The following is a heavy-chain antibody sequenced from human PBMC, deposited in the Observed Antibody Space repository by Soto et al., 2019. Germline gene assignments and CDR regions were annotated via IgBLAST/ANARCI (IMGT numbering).Heavy chain of an antibody. D-gene: IGHD4-17*01. CDR3: ARGRPSFTVTAIYYHPGMDV. Sequence: QVPLVQSGAEVKKPGASVKVSCKVSGYTLTELSMHWVRQAPGKGLEWMGLFDPEDGETLYAQKFQGRVTLTEDTSTDTAYMELSSLTSDDTAVYYCARGRPSFTVTAIYYHPGMDVWGPGTTVTVSS. V-gene: IGHV1-24*01. CDR2: FDPEDGET. J-gene: IGHJ6*02. CDR1: GYTLTELS.